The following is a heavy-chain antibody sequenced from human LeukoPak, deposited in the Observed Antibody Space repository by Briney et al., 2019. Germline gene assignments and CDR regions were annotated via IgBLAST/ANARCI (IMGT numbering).Heavy chain of an antibody. J-gene: IGHJ4*02. Sequence: PGGSLRLSCAASGFTFSSSAMHWVRQAPGKGLECVAFIQSDGSYKHYSDSVKSRFTISRDNSKNTLYLEMNSLRVVDTGVYYCATHCSGTTCHRDYWGQGTLVTVSS. CDR3: ATHCSGTTCHRDY. V-gene: IGHV3-30*02. D-gene: IGHD2-2*01. CDR2: IQSDGSYK. CDR1: GFTFSSSA.